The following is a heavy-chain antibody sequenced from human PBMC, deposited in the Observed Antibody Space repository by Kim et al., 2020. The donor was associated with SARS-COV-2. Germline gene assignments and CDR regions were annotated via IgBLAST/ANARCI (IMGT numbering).Heavy chain of an antibody. J-gene: IGHJ3*02. V-gene: IGHV4-39*01. CDR3: ASAVLRYLNWPPRYAFDI. CDR2: IYYSGST. D-gene: IGHD3-9*01. Sequence: SETLSLTCTVSGGSISSSSYYWGWIRQPPGKGLEWIGSIYYSGSTYYNPSLKSRATLSGDTSKNQFSLKLSSVTAAATAVYYCASAVLRYLNWPPRYAFDIWGQGTMVTVSS. CDR1: GGSISSSSYY.